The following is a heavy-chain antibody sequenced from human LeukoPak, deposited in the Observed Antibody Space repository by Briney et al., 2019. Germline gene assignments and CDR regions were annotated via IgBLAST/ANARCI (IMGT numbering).Heavy chain of an antibody. CDR1: GGSISSGGYY. V-gene: IGHV4-31*03. CDR2: IYYSGST. Sequence: SETLPLTCTVSGGSISSGGYYWSWIRQHPGKGLEWIGYIYYSGSTYYNPSLKSRVTISVDTSKNQFSLKLSSVTAADTAVYYCARDSDGSGLLDYWGQGTLVTVSS. CDR3: ARDSDGSGLLDY. D-gene: IGHD3-10*01. J-gene: IGHJ4*02.